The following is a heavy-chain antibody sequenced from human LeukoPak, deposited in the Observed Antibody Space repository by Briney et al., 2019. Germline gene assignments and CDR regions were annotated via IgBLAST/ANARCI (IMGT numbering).Heavy chain of an antibody. Sequence: SETLSLTCTVSGGSISSDYWQWIRQPPGKGLEWVGYIYNSGSNKYNPSLKSRVTISIGTSKNQFSLKLTSVTAADTAVYYCATRGYWGQGTLVTVSS. J-gene: IGHJ4*02. V-gene: IGHV4-59*08. D-gene: IGHD3-10*01. CDR2: IYNSGSN. CDR3: ATRGY. CDR1: GGSISSDY.